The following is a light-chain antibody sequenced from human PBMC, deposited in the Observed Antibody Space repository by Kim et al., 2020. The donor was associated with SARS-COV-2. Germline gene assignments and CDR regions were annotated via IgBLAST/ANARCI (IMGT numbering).Light chain of an antibody. CDR3: QAWDSSVWV. V-gene: IGLV3-1*01. CDR1: KLGDKF. J-gene: IGLJ3*02. CDR2: EDK. Sequence: SVSPGQTASITCSRDKLGDKFVCWYHQRPGQSPLLVIYEDKKRPSGIPERFSASNSGNTATLTISGTQAMDEGDYYCQAWDSSVWVFGGGTQLTVL.